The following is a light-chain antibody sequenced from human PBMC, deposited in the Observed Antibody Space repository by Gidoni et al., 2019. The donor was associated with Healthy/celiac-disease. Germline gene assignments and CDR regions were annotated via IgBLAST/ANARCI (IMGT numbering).Light chain of an antibody. CDR1: QSVSSN. CDR2: GAS. J-gene: IGKJ4*01. Sequence: IVMTQSPATLSVSPGERATLSCRASQSVSSNLAWYQQKPGQAPRLLIYGASTRATCIPARFRGSGSGTEFTLTISSLQSEDFAVYYCQQYNNWPPLTFGGGTKVEIK. V-gene: IGKV3-15*01. CDR3: QQYNNWPPLT.